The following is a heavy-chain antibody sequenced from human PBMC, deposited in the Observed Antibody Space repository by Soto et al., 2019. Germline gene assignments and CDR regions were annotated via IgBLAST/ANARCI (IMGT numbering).Heavy chain of an antibody. V-gene: IGHV1-8*01. CDR1: GYTFTSYD. D-gene: IGHD2-15*01. J-gene: IGHJ6*02. CDR2: MNPNSGNT. CDR3: ASRVGAAYYYYYGMDV. Sequence: SVKVSCKASGYTFTSYDINWVRQATGQGLEWMGWMNPNSGNTGYAQKFQGRVTMTRNTSISTAYMELSSLRSEDTAVYYCASRVGAAYYYYYGMDVWGQGTTVTVSS.